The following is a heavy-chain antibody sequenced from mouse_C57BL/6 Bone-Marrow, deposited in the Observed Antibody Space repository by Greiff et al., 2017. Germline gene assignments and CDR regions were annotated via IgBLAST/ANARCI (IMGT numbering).Heavy chain of an antibody. CDR3: ARGMYDGYYAWFAY. J-gene: IGHJ3*01. CDR2: IDPSDSET. D-gene: IGHD2-3*01. CDR1: GYTFTSYW. V-gene: IGHV1-52*01. Sequence: VQLQQPGAELVRPGSSVKLSCKASGYTFTSYWMPWVKQRPIQGLEWIGNIDPSDSETHYNQKFKDKATLTVDKSSSTAYMQLSSLTSEDSAVYYCARGMYDGYYAWFAYWGQGTLVTVSA.